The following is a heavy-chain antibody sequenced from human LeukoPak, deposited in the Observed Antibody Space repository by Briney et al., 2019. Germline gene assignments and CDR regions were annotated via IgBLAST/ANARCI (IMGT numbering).Heavy chain of an antibody. CDR1: GFTFSSYA. Sequence: GSLRLSCAASGFTFSSYAMSWVRQAPGKGLEWIGEINHSGSTNYNPSLKSRVTISVDASKNQFSLKLSSVTAADTAVYYCARDYFDYWGQGTLVTASS. V-gene: IGHV4-34*01. CDR3: ARDYFDY. J-gene: IGHJ4*02. CDR2: INHSGST.